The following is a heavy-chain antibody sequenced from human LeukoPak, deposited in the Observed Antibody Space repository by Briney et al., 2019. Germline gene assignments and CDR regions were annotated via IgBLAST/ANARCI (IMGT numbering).Heavy chain of an antibody. CDR2: TNWDGGRT. CDR3: ARDGLRRPPAPYCGGDCPLDY. D-gene: IGHD2-21*02. CDR1: GFTFDDYA. V-gene: IGHV3-20*04. Sequence: GGSLRLSCAASGFTFDDYAMSWVRQTPGKGLEWVSGTNWDGGRTGYADSVKGRFTISRDNAKNSLYLQMNSLRVEDTAMYYCARDGLRRPPAPYCGGDCPLDYWGQGTLVSVSS. J-gene: IGHJ4*02.